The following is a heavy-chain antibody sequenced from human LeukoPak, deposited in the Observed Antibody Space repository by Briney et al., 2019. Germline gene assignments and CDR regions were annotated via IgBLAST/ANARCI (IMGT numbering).Heavy chain of an antibody. CDR1: GGTFSSYS. J-gene: IGHJ3*02. CDR2: IIPILGTT. CDR3: ARDFLGYCSSTSCRQGFDI. D-gene: IGHD2-2*01. Sequence: ASVKVSCKASGGTFSSYSISWVRQAPGQGLEWMGGIIPILGTTDYAQKFQGRVTITADESTSTAYMELSSLTSEDTAVYYCARDFLGYCSSTSCRQGFDIWGQGTMVTVSS. V-gene: IGHV1-69*13.